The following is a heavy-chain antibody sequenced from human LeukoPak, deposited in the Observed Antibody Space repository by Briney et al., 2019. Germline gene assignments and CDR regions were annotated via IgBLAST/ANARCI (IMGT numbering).Heavy chain of an antibody. D-gene: IGHD6-6*01. CDR3: ATLAARPYYYGMDV. Sequence: SETLSLTCAVYGGSFSGYYWSWIRQHPGKGLEWIGYIYYSGSTYYNPSLKSRVTISVDTSKNQFSLKLSSVTAADTAVYYCATLAARPYYYGMDVWGQGTTVTVSS. V-gene: IGHV4-31*11. CDR2: IYYSGST. J-gene: IGHJ6*02. CDR1: GGSFSGYY.